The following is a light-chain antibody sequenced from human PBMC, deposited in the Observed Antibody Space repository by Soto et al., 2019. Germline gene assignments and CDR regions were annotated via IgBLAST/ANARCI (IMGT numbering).Light chain of an antibody. Sequence: QSALTQPASLSGSPGQSITISCTGTSSDIGGSKYVSWYQQHPGKAPKLMIYEVTYRPSGVSARFSGSKSGNTASLTVSGLQAEDEADYYCSSYTSRGTIYVFGNGTKVTV. J-gene: IGLJ1*01. CDR2: EVT. V-gene: IGLV2-14*01. CDR1: SSDIGGSKY. CDR3: SSYTSRGTIYV.